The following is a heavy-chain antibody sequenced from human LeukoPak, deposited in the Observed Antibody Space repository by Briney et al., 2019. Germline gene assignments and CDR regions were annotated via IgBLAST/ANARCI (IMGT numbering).Heavy chain of an antibody. J-gene: IGHJ1*01. CDR3: ARGETYYYDSSGYYYYEYFQH. D-gene: IGHD3-22*01. CDR1: GGSISSGGYS. V-gene: IGHV4-30-2*01. Sequence: SQTLSLTCAVSGGSISSGGYSWSWIRQPPGEGLEWIGYIYHSGSTYYNPSLKSRVTISVDRSKNQFSLKLSSVTAADTAVYYCARGETYYYDSSGYYYYEYFQHWGQGTLVTVSS. CDR2: IYHSGST.